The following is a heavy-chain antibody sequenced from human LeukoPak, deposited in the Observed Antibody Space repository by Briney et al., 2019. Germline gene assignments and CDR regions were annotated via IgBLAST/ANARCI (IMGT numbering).Heavy chain of an antibody. V-gene: IGHV3-23*01. D-gene: IGHD1-26*01. CDR2: ISGSGGST. CDR3: TKSPFSGSYRFED. J-gene: IGHJ4*02. CDR1: GFTFSSYA. Sequence: GGSLRLSCAASGFTFSSYAMSWVRQAPGKGLEWVSAISGSGGSTYYADSVKGRFTISRANSKNTLWLQMSSLRAEDTAVYFCTKSPFSGSYRFEDWGQGTLVTVSS.